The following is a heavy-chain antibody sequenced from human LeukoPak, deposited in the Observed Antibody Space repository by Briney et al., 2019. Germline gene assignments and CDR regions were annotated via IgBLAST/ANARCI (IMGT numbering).Heavy chain of an antibody. CDR3: AREDIAAAVGDYFDC. Sequence: PGGSLRLSCAASGFTFSSYWMSWVRQAPGKGLEWVANIKQDGSEKYYVDSVKGRFTISRDNAKNSLYLQMNSLRAEDTAVYYCAREDIAAAVGDYFDCWGQGTLVTVSS. CDR2: IKQDGSEK. CDR1: GFTFSSYW. D-gene: IGHD6-13*01. J-gene: IGHJ4*02. V-gene: IGHV3-7*01.